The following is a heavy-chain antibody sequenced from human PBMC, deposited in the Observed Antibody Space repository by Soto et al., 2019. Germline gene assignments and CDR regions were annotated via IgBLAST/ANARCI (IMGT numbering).Heavy chain of an antibody. CDR2: ISGYTGRT. D-gene: IGHD3-22*01. J-gene: IGHJ4*02. CDR1: GYTFSNYG. V-gene: IGHV1-18*01. CDR3: ARDLEPYDSSGYYSKASAY. Sequence: QVQLVQSGAEVKKPGASVKVSCKASGYTFSNYGISWVRQAPRQGLERMGRISGYTGRTNYAQKLQGRVTMTTDTSTAYMELRSLRSDDTAVYYCARDLEPYDSSGYYSKASAYWGQGTVVTVSS.